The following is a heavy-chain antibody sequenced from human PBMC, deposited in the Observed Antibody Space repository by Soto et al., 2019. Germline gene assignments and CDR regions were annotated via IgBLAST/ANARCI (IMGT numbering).Heavy chain of an antibody. CDR3: ARDLLTVAGGYSCYDYPANRGYEIDY. V-gene: IGHV1-69*08. CDR1: GGTFSSYT. D-gene: IGHD5-12*01. J-gene: IGHJ4*02. Sequence: QVQLVQSGAEVKKPGSSVKVSCKASGGTFSSYTISWVRQAPGQGLEWMGRIIPILGIANYAQKFQGRVTITADKSTSTAYMELSSLRSEDTAVYYCARDLLTVAGGYSCYDYPANRGYEIDYWGQGTLVTVSS. CDR2: IIPILGIA.